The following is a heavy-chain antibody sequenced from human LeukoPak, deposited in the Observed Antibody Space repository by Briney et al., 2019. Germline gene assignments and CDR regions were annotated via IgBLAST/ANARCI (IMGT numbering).Heavy chain of an antibody. CDR3: ARDRSLDY. V-gene: IGHV4-59*01. CDR1: GGSISRYY. J-gene: IGHJ4*02. Sequence: PSETLSLTCTVAGGSISRYYWSWIRQPPGKGLGWVGYIYYSGSTNYNPSLTSRVTISVDTSKNQFSLKLSSVTAADTAVYYCARDRSLDYWGQGTLVTVSS. CDR2: IYYSGST.